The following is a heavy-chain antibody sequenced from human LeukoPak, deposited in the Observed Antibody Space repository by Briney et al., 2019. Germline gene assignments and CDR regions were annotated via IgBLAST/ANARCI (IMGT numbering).Heavy chain of an antibody. CDR3: ATDLKMSSGFYYYYYGMDV. D-gene: IGHD6-19*01. Sequence: ASVKVSCKVSGYTLTELSMHWVRQAPGKGLEWMGGFDPEDGETIYAQKFQGRVTMTEDTSTDTAYMELSSPRSEDTAVYYCATDLKMSSGFYYYYYGMDVWGQGTTVTVSS. V-gene: IGHV1-24*01. J-gene: IGHJ6*02. CDR2: FDPEDGET. CDR1: GYTLTELS.